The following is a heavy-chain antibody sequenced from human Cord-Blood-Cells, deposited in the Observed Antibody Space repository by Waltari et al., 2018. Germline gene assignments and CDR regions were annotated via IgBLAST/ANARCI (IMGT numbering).Heavy chain of an antibody. Sequence: QVQLQQWGAGLLKPSETLSLTCAVYGGSFSGYYWSWIRQPPGKGLEWIWEINHSGSTNYNPSLKSRVTISVDTSKNQFSLKLSSVTTADTAVYYCARGYCSSTSCNWFDPWGQGTLVTVSS. V-gene: IGHV4-34*01. CDR1: GGSFSGYY. CDR3: ARGYCSSTSCNWFDP. D-gene: IGHD2-2*01. CDR2: INHSGST. J-gene: IGHJ5*02.